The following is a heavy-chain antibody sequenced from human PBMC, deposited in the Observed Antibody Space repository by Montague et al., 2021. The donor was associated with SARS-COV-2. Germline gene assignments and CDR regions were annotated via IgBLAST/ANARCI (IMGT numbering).Heavy chain of an antibody. Sequence: SETLSLTCTVSGGFISSSSYYWGWIRQPPGKGLEWIGSIYYSGSTYYXXXLESRVTISVDTSKNQFSLKLRSVTAADTAVYYCARVGRQQLVRLSGMDVWGQGTTVTVSS. CDR2: IYYSGST. V-gene: IGHV4-39*07. CDR1: GGFISSSSYY. J-gene: IGHJ6*02. CDR3: ARVGRQQLVRLSGMDV. D-gene: IGHD6-13*01.